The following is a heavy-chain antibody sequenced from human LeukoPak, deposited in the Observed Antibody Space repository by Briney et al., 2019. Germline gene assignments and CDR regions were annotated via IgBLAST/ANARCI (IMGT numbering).Heavy chain of an antibody. CDR1: GYTFTGYY. J-gene: IGHJ4*02. D-gene: IGHD3-10*01. V-gene: IGHV1-2*06. Sequence: ASVKVSCKASGYTFTGYYMHWVRQAPGQGLEWMGRINPNSGGTNYAQKFQGRVTMTRETSISTAYMEMSRLRSDDTAVYYCARDDYGSGSYYNPFDYWGQGTLVTVSS. CDR3: ARDDYGSGSYYNPFDY. CDR2: INPNSGGT.